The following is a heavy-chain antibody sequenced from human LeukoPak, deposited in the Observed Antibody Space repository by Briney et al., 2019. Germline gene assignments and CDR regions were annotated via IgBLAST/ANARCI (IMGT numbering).Heavy chain of an antibody. CDR3: ARDLRRVKDTAMVKQIDY. CDR1: GYTFTNYD. V-gene: IGHV1-2*02. CDR2: INPNSGGT. J-gene: IGHJ4*02. Sequence: ASVKVSCKASGYTFTNYDINWVRQAPGQGLEWMGWINPNSGGTNYAQKFQGRVTMTRDTSISTAYMELSRLRSDDTAVYYCARDLRRVKDTAMVKQIDYWGQGSLVTVSS. D-gene: IGHD5-18*01.